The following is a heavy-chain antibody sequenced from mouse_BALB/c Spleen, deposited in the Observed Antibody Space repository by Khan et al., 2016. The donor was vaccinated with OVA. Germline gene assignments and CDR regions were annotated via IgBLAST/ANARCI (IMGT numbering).Heavy chain of an antibody. J-gene: IGHJ2*01. CDR2: IHPSTDYT. Sequence: QVQLQQSGAELAKPGASVKMSCKASGYTFTNYWMHWVKQRPGQGLEWIGYIHPSTDYTDYNQKFKDKATLTADTSSSTAYMQLRSLTSEDSAVYYCAGGGYDCGLFDYWGQGTTLTVSS. CDR1: GYTFTNYW. CDR3: AGGGYDCGLFDY. V-gene: IGHV1-7*01. D-gene: IGHD2-4*01.